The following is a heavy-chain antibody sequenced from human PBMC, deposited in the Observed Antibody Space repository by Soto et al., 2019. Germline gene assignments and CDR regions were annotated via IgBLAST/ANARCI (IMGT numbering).Heavy chain of an antibody. CDR2: ISGSGGST. D-gene: IGHD6-13*01. CDR3: AKGGLSWLRNYYYYYIDV. CDR1: GFTFSSYA. J-gene: IGHJ6*03. Sequence: EVQLLESGGGLVQPGGSLRLSCAASGFTFSSYAMSWVRQAPGKGLEWVSAISGSGGSTYYADSVKGRFTISRDNSKNTLYMQMNSVRAEDTAVYYCAKGGLSWLRNYYYYYIDVWGKGTTVTVSS. V-gene: IGHV3-23*01.